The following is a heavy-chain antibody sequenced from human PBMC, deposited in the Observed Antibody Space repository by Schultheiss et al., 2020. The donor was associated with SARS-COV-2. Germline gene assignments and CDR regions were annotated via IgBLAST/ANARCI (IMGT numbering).Heavy chain of an antibody. V-gene: IGHV4-34*01. CDR3: ARDASGSWRRYYYYGMDV. Sequence: SETLSLTCAVYGGSFSGYYWSWIRQPPGKGLEWIGEINHSGSTNYNPSLKSRVTISVDTSKNQFSLKLSSVTAADTAVYYCARDASGSWRRYYYYGMDVWGQGTTVTVSS. CDR2: INHSGST. D-gene: IGHD2-15*01. CDR1: GGSFSGYY. J-gene: IGHJ6*02.